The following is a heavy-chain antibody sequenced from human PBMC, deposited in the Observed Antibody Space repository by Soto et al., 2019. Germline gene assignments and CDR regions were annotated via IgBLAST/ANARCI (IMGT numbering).Heavy chain of an antibody. J-gene: IGHJ3*02. CDR3: DRAYYDSSGYYVCCAFDI. Sequence: SETLSLTCTVSGGSISSGDYYWSWIRQPPGKGLEWIGYISYSGSTYYNPSLKSRVTISGDTSKNQFSLKLSSVTAADTAVYYCDRAYYDSSGYYVCCAFDIWGKGTMVT. CDR2: ISYSGST. CDR1: GGSISSGDYY. V-gene: IGHV4-30-4*01. D-gene: IGHD3-22*01.